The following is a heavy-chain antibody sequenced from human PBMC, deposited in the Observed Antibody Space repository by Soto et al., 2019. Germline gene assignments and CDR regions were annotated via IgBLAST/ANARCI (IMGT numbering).Heavy chain of an antibody. CDR3: AQDNDLDIDGPFDY. V-gene: IGHV3-9*01. D-gene: IGHD5-12*01. CDR1: GFSFDDYG. CDR2: ISWNSGDI. J-gene: IGHJ4*02. Sequence: EVQLVESGGGSVQPGRSLRLSCAASGFSFDDYGMHWVRQGPGKGLEWVSGISWNSGDIYYADSVKGRFTISRDNAKSSLYLQMNSLRTEDTALYYCAQDNDLDIDGPFDYWGQGILVTVSS.